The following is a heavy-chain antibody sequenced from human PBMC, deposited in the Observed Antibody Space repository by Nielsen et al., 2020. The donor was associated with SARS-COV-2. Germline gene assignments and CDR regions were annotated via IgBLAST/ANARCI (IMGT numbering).Heavy chain of an antibody. CDR3: ARSFSNYGFDY. D-gene: IGHD4-11*01. CDR2: INPNSVGT. J-gene: IGHJ4*02. CDR1: GYTFTGYY. Sequence: ASVKVSCKASGYTFTGYYMHWVRQAPGQGLEWMGWINPNSVGTNYAQKFQGWVTMTRDTSISTAYMELSRLRSDDTAVYYCARSFSNYGFDYWGRGTLVTVSS. V-gene: IGHV1-2*04.